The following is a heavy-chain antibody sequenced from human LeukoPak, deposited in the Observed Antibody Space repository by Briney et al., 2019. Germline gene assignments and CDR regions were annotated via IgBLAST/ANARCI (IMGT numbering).Heavy chain of an antibody. CDR2: IRYDGSNK. V-gene: IGHV3-30*02. D-gene: IGHD2-2*01. CDR3: ARGPVVPADVFDY. Sequence: PGGSLRLSCAASGFRFSSYAMHWVRQAPGKWLEWVAFIRYDGSNKYYADSVKGRFTISRDNAKNSLYLQMNSLRAEDTAVYYCARGPVVPADVFDYWGQGTLVTVSS. J-gene: IGHJ4*02. CDR1: GFRFSSYA.